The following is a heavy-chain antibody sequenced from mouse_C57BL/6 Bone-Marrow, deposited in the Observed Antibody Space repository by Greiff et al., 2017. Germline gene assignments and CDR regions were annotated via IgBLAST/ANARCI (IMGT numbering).Heavy chain of an antibody. Sequence: VQLQQPGTELVKPGASVKLSCKASGYTFTSYWMHWVQQRPGQGLEWIGNINPSNGGTNYNEKFKGQATLTVDKSSSTAYMQLSSLTSEDSAVYYCARGDGYEWFAYWGQGTLVTVSA. J-gene: IGHJ3*01. CDR2: INPSNGGT. CDR3: ARGDGYEWFAY. V-gene: IGHV1-53*01. CDR1: GYTFTSYW. D-gene: IGHD2-2*01.